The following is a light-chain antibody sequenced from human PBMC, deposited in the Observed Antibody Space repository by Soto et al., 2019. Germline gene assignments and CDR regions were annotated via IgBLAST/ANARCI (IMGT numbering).Light chain of an antibody. CDR3: QQYSSSRT. V-gene: IGKV3-20*01. CDR2: GGS. CDR1: QSVSSNH. Sequence: DIVLTKSPGTLSLSPGERATLYCRASQSVSSNHLAWYQQKPGQAPRLLIYGGSSRATGIPVRFSGSGSETDFTLTITRLEPEDFAMYYCQQYSSSRTFGQGTRLDIK. J-gene: IGKJ5*01.